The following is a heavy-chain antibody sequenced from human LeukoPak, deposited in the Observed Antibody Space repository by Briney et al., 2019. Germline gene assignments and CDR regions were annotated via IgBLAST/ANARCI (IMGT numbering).Heavy chain of an antibody. J-gene: IGHJ4*02. D-gene: IGHD3-10*01. CDR1: GFTFSSYA. CDR2: ISGSGGST. V-gene: IGHV3-23*01. Sequence: GGSLGLSCAASGFTFSSYAMSWVRQAPGKGLEWVSAISGSGGSTYYADSVKGRFTISRDNSKNTLYLQMNSLRAEDTAVYYCAKERSDTMVRGVIGYWGQGTLVTVSS. CDR3: AKERSDTMVRGVIGY.